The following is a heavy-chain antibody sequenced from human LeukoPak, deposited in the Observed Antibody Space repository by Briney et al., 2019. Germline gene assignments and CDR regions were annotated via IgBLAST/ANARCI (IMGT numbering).Heavy chain of an antibody. CDR2: IYHSGST. CDR1: GGSISSGGYS. J-gene: IGHJ4*02. V-gene: IGHV4-30-2*03. D-gene: IGHD5/OR15-5a*01. CDR3: ARLYEAMDY. Sequence: SQTLSLTCAVSGGSISSGGYSWSWIRQPPGKGLEWIGYIYHSGSTYYNPSLKSRVTISVDTSKNHFSLKLNSLTAADTAVYYCARLYEAMDYWGQGTLVTVSS.